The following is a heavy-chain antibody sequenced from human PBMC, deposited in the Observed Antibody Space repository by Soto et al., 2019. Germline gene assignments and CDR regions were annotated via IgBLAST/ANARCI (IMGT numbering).Heavy chain of an antibody. Sequence: EVQLVESGGGLIQPGGSLRLSCAASGFTLSSYWMSWVRQAPGKGLEWVDNIKQDGSEKYYVDSVKGRFTISRDNAKNSLYLQMNSLRAEDTAVYYWARVRCSGGSCYFSDDFDYWGHGTLVTVSS. D-gene: IGHD2-15*01. CDR3: ARVRCSGGSCYFSDDFDY. CDR2: IKQDGSEK. V-gene: IGHV3-7*01. J-gene: IGHJ4*01. CDR1: GFTLSSYW.